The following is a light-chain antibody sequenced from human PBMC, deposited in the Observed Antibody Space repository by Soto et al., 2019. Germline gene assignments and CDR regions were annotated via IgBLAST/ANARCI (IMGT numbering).Light chain of an antibody. CDR1: SSDVGGYNY. CDR2: EVN. V-gene: IGLV2-8*01. Sequence: QSVLTQPPSASGSPGQSVALSCTGNSSDVGGYNYVSWYQQHPGKAPKLMIYEVNKRPSGVPDRFSGSKSGNTASLTVSGLQAEDEADYYCSSYAGSSNVFRTGTKLTVL. CDR3: SSYAGSSNV. J-gene: IGLJ1*01.